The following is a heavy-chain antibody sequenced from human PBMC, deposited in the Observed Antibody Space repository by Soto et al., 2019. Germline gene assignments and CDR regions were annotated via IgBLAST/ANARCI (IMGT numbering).Heavy chain of an antibody. CDR1: GVTFSSYS. CDR2: ISSSSSYI. CDR3: AISSPPTDYDYIWGSYRPDY. J-gene: IGHJ4*02. D-gene: IGHD3-16*02. V-gene: IGHV3-21*01. Sequence: GGSLRLSCAASGVTFSSYSMNWVRQAPGKGLEWVSSISSSSSYIYYADSVKGRFTIARDNAKNSLFLQMNVLRAEDTAVYYCAISSPPTDYDYIWGSYRPDYWGQGTLVTVSS.